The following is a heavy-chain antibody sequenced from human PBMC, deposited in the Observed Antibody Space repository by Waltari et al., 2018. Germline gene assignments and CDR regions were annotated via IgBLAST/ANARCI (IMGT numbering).Heavy chain of an antibody. Sequence: QVQLVQSGAEGKKRGSSVKVSCKASGGTFSSYAISWVREAPGQRLGWRGGFIPNFGTADYAQKFRGRVTSTADESTSTAYMELSSQRSEDTAVYYCARRGRYVDYVLDFDYWGQGTLVTVSS. D-gene: IGHD3-16*01. CDR2: FIPNFGTA. CDR3: ARRGRYVDYVLDFDY. CDR1: GGTFSSYA. V-gene: IGHV1-69*12. J-gene: IGHJ4*02.